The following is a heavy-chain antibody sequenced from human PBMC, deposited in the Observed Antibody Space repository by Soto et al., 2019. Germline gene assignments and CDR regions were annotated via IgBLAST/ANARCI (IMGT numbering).Heavy chain of an antibody. D-gene: IGHD6-19*01. CDR3: ATSGGGWYLY. V-gene: IGHV1-8*01. CDR2: LNPNRGDT. CDR1: GYTFSSYD. J-gene: IGHJ4*02. Sequence: QVQLVQSGAEVKKPGASVKVSCKASGYTFSSYDINWVRQATGQGLEWMGWLNPNRGDTGYAQKFQGRVTLTRNTSINTAYIELSILTSDDTAVYYCATSGGGWYLYWGQGTLVTVSS.